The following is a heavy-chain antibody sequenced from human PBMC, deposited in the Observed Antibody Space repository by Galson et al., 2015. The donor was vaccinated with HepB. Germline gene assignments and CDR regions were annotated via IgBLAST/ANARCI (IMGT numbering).Heavy chain of an antibody. CDR3: ARDTTYYYDSSGYPDY. D-gene: IGHD3-22*01. J-gene: IGHJ4*02. CDR1: GFSFSSYN. CDR2: ISGSSNSI. Sequence: SLRLSCAASGFSFSSYNINWVRQAPGKGLEWVSSISGSSNSIHYANSVKGRFTISRDNAKNSLYLQMNSLRDEDTAVYYCARDTTYYYDSSGYPDYWGQGTLVTVSS. V-gene: IGHV3-21*01.